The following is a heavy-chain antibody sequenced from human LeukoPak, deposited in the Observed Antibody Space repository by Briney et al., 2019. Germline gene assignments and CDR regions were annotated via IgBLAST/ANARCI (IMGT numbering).Heavy chain of an antibody. CDR1: GITVSTNY. J-gene: IGHJ3*01. CDR2: IYSDVGT. V-gene: IGHV3-53*01. D-gene: IGHD6-19*01. CDR3: ARVVSSRAFDL. Sequence: GGSLRLSCSASGITVSTNYMSWVRQAPGKGLEWVSLIYSDVGTYYADSVKGRFTISRDKSKNTLYLQMNSLRAEDTAVYYCARVVSSRAFDLWGQGTMVIVSS.